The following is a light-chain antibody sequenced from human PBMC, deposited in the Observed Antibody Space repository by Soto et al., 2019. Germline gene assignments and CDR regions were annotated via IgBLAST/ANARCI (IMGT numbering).Light chain of an antibody. J-gene: IGKJ1*01. CDR2: KAS. Sequence: DIQMTQSPSTLSASVGDRVTITCRASQSISAWLAWYQQKPGKAPKLLIYKASSLESGVPSRFSGSGSGTEVTLTISSLQHDDFATYYCQQYNSDSRTFGEGTKVEIK. CDR1: QSISAW. V-gene: IGKV1-5*03. CDR3: QQYNSDSRT.